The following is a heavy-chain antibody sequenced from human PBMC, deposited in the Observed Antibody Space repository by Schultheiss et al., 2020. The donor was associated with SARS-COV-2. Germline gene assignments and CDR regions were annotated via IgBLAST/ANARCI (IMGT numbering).Heavy chain of an antibody. CDR1: GFTFSSYE. Sequence: GSLRLSCAASGFTFSSYEMNWVRQAPGKGLEWVSYISSSGSTIYYADSVKGRFTISRDNAKNSLYLQMNSLRAEDTAVYYCARGEVDYGDSGYYYGMDVWDQGTTVTVSS. D-gene: IGHD4-17*01. V-gene: IGHV3-48*03. J-gene: IGHJ6*02. CDR2: ISSSGSTI. CDR3: ARGEVDYGDSGYYYGMDV.